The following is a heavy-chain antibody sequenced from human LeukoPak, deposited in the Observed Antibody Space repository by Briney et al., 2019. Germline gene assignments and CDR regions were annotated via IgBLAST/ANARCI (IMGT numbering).Heavy chain of an antibody. V-gene: IGHV4-59*01. Sequence: PSETLSLTCTVSGGSISSYYWSWIRQPPGKGLEWIGYIYYSGSTNYNPSLKSRVTISVDTSKNQFSLKLSSVTAADTAVYYCARARRGTVTLRSYYFDYWGQGTLVTVSS. J-gene: IGHJ4*02. CDR2: IYYSGST. CDR3: ARARRGTVTLRSYYFDY. D-gene: IGHD4-11*01. CDR1: GGSISSYY.